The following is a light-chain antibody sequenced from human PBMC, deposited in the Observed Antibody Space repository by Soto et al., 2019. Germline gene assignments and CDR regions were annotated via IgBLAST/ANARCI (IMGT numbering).Light chain of an antibody. CDR2: AAS. Sequence: DIQMTQSPSSLSASVGDRVTITCRASQIISTYLNWYQQRAGLAPRLLIYAASSLQSGVPPRFSGSGSGTDFTLTISSLQPEDFATYYCQQSYSTLITFGQGTRLEIK. V-gene: IGKV1-39*01. J-gene: IGKJ5*01. CDR1: QIISTY. CDR3: QQSYSTLIT.